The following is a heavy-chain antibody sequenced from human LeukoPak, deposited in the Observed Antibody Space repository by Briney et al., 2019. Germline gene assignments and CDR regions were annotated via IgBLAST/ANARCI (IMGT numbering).Heavy chain of an antibody. CDR1: GYTFTSYG. V-gene: IGHV1-18*01. CDR3: ARVEVPAAALGFSSSWYAY. D-gene: IGHD6-13*01. J-gene: IGHJ4*02. CDR2: ISAYNGNA. Sequence: ASVKVSCKASGYTFTSYGISWVRQAPGQGLEWMGWISAYNGNANYAQKLQGRVTMTTDTSTSTAYMELRSLRSDDTAVYYCARVEVPAAALGFSSSWYAYWGQGTLVTVSS.